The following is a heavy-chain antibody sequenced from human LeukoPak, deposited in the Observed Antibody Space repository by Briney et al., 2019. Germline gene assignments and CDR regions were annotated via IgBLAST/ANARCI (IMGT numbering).Heavy chain of an antibody. D-gene: IGHD2-21*01. CDR1: GGSFSGYY. J-gene: IGHJ6*02. Sequence: SETLSLTCAVYGGSFSGYYWSWIRQPPGKGLEWIGEINHSGSTNYNPSLKSRVTISVDTSKNQFSLKLSSVTAADTAVYYCARVVGINGMDVWGQGTTVTVSS. CDR2: INHSGST. CDR3: ARVVGINGMDV. V-gene: IGHV4-34*01.